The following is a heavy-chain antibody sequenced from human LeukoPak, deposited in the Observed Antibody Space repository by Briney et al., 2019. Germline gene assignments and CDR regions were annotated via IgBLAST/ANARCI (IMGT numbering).Heavy chain of an antibody. CDR1: GFTFDDYA. Sequence: GRSLRLSCAASGFTFDDYAMHWVRQAPGKGLEWVSGISWNSGSIGYADSVKGRFTISRDNAKNSLYLQMNSLRAEDTALYYCAKDAQSQLDIDPWGQGTLVTVSS. CDR3: AKDAQSQLDIDP. J-gene: IGHJ5*02. V-gene: IGHV3-9*01. D-gene: IGHD2-2*03. CDR2: ISWNSGSI.